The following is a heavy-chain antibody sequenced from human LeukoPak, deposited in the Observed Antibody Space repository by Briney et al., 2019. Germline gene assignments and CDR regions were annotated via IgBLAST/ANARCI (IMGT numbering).Heavy chain of an antibody. CDR1: GDSISSYY. V-gene: IGHV4-4*07. D-gene: IGHD1-26*01. J-gene: IGHJ4*02. CDR2: IYTSGNT. Sequence: PSETLSLTCTVSGDSISSYYWSWIRQPAGKGLEWIGRIYTSGNTNYNPSLKSRVTMSLDTSKNQFSLKLSSVTAADTAVYYCASLRKGERVGATIFDYWGQGTLVTVPS. CDR3: ASLRKGERVGATIFDY.